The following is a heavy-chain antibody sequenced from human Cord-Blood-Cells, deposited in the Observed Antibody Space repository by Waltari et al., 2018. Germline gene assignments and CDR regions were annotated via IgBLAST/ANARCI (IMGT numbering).Heavy chain of an antibody. V-gene: IGHV3-74*01. D-gene: IGHD3-10*01. CDR3: ARDLYGSGSYNWFDP. CDR2: INSEGSST. J-gene: IGHJ5*02. CDR1: GFTFSSYW. Sequence: EVQLVESGGGLVQPGGSLRLSCAASGFTFSSYWMHWVRQAPGKGLVWVLRINSEGSSTSYADSVKGRFTISRDNAKNTLYLQMNSLRAEDTAVYYCARDLYGSGSYNWFDPWGQGTLVTVSS.